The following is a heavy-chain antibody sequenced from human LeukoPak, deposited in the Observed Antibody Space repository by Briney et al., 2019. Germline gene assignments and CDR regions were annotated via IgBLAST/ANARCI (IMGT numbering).Heavy chain of an antibody. CDR3: AKHDSSSYY. J-gene: IGHJ4*02. CDR2: MRSDGSDK. Sequence: PGGSLRLSCAASGFIFSSYGMHWVRQAPGKGLEWVAFMRSDGSDKYYADSVKGRFTISRDSSKNTLYLQMNSLRAEDTAVYYCAKHDSSSYYWGQGTLVTVSS. V-gene: IGHV3-30*02. D-gene: IGHD3-22*01. CDR1: GFIFSSYG.